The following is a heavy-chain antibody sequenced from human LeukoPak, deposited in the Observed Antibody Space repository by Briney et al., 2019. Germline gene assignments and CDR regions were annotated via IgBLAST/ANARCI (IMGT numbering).Heavy chain of an antibody. J-gene: IGHJ5*01. CDR2: IYYSETT. CDR1: GGSISSTSYY. CDR3: ARDICSTICCISPNNWFDS. V-gene: IGHV4-39*07. Sequence: SETLSLTCTVSGGSISSTSYYWEWLRQPPGKGLEWIGSIYYSETTYYNPSLKSRVTISIDTSKNQFSLKLNSVTAADTAVYYCARDICSTICCISPNNWFDSWGQGRLVTVSS. D-gene: IGHD2-2*01.